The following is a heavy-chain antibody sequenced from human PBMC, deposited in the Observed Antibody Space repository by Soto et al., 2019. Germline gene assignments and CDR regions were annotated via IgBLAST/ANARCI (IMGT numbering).Heavy chain of an antibody. CDR3: ASKRLYFYGLDV. V-gene: IGHV3-30-3*01. Sequence: PGGSLRLSCAASGFTFSSYAMHWVRQAPGKGLEWVAVISYDGSNKYYADSVKGRFTISRDNAKNSLYLQMTSLRAEDTAVYYCASKRLYFYGLDVWGQGTTVTVSS. CDR1: GFTFSSYA. J-gene: IGHJ6*02. CDR2: ISYDGSNK.